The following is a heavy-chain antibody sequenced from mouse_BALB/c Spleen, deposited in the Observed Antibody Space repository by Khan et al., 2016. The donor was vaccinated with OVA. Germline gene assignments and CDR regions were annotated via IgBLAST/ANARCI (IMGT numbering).Heavy chain of an antibody. CDR1: GYTFTDYA. CDR2: ISTYSGNT. V-gene: IGHV1S137*01. CDR3: ARPAYDGYYDY. J-gene: IGHJ2*01. Sequence: QVQLQQSGPELVRPGVSVKISCKGSGYTFTDYAMYWVKQSHAESLEWIGLISTYSGNTNYNQQFKGKATMTVDQSSTTAYMELARLTSDDSAIYYCARPAYDGYYDYWGQGTTLTVSS. D-gene: IGHD2-3*01.